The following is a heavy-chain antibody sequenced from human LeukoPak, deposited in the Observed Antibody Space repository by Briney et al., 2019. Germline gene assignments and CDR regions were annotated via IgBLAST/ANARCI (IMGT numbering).Heavy chain of an antibody. J-gene: IGHJ5*02. Sequence: SETLSLTCTVSGGSINNYYWSWIRQPPGKGLEWIGYIYYSGSTSYNPSLKSRVTMSIDTSNNQFSLRLRFVTAADTAVYYCARDSGTTGEVKFDPWGQGTLVTVSS. V-gene: IGHV4-59*12. CDR3: ARDSGTTGEVKFDP. CDR1: GGSINNYY. CDR2: IYYSGST. D-gene: IGHD3-10*01.